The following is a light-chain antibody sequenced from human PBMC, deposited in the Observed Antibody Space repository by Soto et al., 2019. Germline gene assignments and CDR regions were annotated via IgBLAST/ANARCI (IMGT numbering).Light chain of an antibody. V-gene: IGKV3-15*01. Sequence: IVMTQSPATLSVSPGESATLSCRASQSVRSNLAWYQQRPGQAPRLLIYDASTRATDIPARFSGSGSGTDFTLTISSLQSEDFAVYYCQYYNNWPPSWTFGQGTKVDNK. CDR3: QYYNNWPPSWT. J-gene: IGKJ1*01. CDR1: QSVRSN. CDR2: DAS.